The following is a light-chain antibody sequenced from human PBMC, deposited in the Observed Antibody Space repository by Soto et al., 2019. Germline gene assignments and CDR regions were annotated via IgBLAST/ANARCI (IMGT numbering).Light chain of an antibody. Sequence: QSALTQPASVSGSPGQSITISCTGTSSDVGSYNLVSWYQQHPGKAPKLMIYEVIKRPSGVSNRFSGSKSGNTASLIISGLQAEDEADYYCCSYAGSSTFYVFGTGTKVTVL. CDR3: CSYAGSSTFYV. J-gene: IGLJ1*01. CDR2: EVI. V-gene: IGLV2-23*02. CDR1: SSDVGSYNL.